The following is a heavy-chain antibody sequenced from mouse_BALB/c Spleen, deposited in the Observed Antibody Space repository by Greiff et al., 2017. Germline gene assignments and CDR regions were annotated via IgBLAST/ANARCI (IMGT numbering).Heavy chain of an antibody. CDR1: GFNIKDPY. J-gene: IGHJ4*01. D-gene: IGHD1-1*01. CDR3: ARSSYNYAMDY. V-gene: IGHV14-3*02. Sequence: VQLQQSGAELVKPGASVKLSCTASGFNIKDPYMHWVKQRPEQGLEWIGRIDPANGNTKYDPKFQGKATITADTSSNTAYLQLSILTSEDTAVYYCARSSYNYAMDYWGQGTSVTVSS. CDR2: IDPANGNT.